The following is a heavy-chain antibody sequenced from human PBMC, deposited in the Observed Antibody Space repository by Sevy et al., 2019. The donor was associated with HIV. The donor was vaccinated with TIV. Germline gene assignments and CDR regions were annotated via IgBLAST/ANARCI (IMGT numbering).Heavy chain of an antibody. Sequence: GGSLRLSCAASGFNFRDYAMTWVRQAPGKGLEWVGHIRSATDGGTTDYAAPVKGRFTISRHDSKNTVYLEMNSLKIEDTGVYFCATLSGNYWGDWLDPWGQGTLVTVSS. CDR1: GFNFRDYA. CDR3: ATLSGNYWGDWLDP. D-gene: IGHD5-12*01. J-gene: IGHJ5*02. CDR2: IRSATDGGTT. V-gene: IGHV3-15*01.